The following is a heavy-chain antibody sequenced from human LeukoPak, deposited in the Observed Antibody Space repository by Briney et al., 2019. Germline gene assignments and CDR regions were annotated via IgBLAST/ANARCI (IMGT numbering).Heavy chain of an antibody. CDR3: ARCYGSGDVFDI. CDR1: GGSISSGGYY. CDR2: IYDSGST. V-gene: IGHV4-31*03. Sequence: SETLSLTCTVSGGSISSGGYYWSWIRQHPGKGLEWIGYIYDSGSTYYSPSLKSRITTSVDTSKSQFSLKLSSVTAADTAVYYCARCYGSGDVFDIWGQGTMVTVSS. J-gene: IGHJ3*02. D-gene: IGHD3-10*01.